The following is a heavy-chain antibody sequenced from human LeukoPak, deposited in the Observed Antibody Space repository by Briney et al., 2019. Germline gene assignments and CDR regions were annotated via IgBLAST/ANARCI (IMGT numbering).Heavy chain of an antibody. CDR3: ARDSDDNYYDSSGYYGY. V-gene: IGHV1-18*01. D-gene: IGHD3-22*01. J-gene: IGHJ4*02. Sequence: ASVKVSCKASGYTFTSYGISWVRQAPGQGPEWMGWISAYNGNTNYAQKLQGRVTMTTDTSTSTAYMELRSLRSDDTAVYYCARDSDDNYYDSSGYYGYWGQGTLVTVSS. CDR2: ISAYNGNT. CDR1: GYTFTSYG.